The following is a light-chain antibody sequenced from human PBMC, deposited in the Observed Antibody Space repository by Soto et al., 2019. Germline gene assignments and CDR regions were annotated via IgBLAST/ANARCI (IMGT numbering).Light chain of an antibody. Sequence: EIVLTQSPATLSLSPGERATLSCRASQSVSSYLAWYQQKPGQAPRLLIYDASNRATGIPARFSGGRSGTDFTLSISSLETEDFAVYYCQQRFNWPRFTFGQGTKLEIK. CDR1: QSVSSY. CDR3: QQRFNWPRFT. V-gene: IGKV3-11*01. CDR2: DAS. J-gene: IGKJ2*01.